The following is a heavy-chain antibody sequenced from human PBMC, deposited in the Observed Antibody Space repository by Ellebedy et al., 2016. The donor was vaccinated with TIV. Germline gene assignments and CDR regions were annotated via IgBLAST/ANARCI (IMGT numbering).Heavy chain of an antibody. Sequence: MPSETLSLTCTVSGGSITDSTYYWGWIRQPPGKGLEWIGSIFYSGGTFYNPSLKSRFTISVDTSKNQFSLNLNSVTAADTAVYYCARQSSGYYYGWFDPWGQGTLVTVSS. CDR1: GGSITDSTYY. V-gene: IGHV4-39*01. CDR2: IFYSGGT. J-gene: IGHJ5*02. D-gene: IGHD3-22*01. CDR3: ARQSSGYYYGWFDP.